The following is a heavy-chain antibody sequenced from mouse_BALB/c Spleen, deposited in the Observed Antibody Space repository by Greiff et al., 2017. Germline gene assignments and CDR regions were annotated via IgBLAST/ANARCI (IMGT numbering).Heavy chain of an antibody. Sequence: VQLQQSGAELVRSGASVKLSCTASGFNIKDYYMHWVKQRPEQGLEWIGWIDPENGDTEYDPKFQGKATITADTSSNTAYLQLSSLTSEDTAVYYCARGYDAWFAYWGQGTLVTVSA. V-gene: IGHV14-4*02. J-gene: IGHJ3*01. CDR1: GFNIKDYY. CDR2: IDPENGDT. CDR3: ARGYDAWFAY. D-gene: IGHD2-2*01.